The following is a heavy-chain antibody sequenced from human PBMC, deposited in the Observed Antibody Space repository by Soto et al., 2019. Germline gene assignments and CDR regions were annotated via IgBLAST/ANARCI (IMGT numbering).Heavy chain of an antibody. CDR2: IYHSGNS. Sequence: SQTLSHTWAVFCGPLSSSNGCSWVRQPPGRGLEWIGEIYHSGNSNYNPSLKSRVPLPVDKSKNQFSLNLTSVTAADTAVYYCAKRDPYIPEVPFDYWGQGTLVTVSS. CDR1: CGPLSSSNG. J-gene: IGHJ4*02. D-gene: IGHD2-21*01. V-gene: IGHV4-4*02. CDR3: AKRDPYIPEVPFDY.